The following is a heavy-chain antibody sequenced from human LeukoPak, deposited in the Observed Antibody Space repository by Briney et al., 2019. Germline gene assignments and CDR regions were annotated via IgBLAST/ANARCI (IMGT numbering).Heavy chain of an antibody. J-gene: IGHJ6*02. CDR1: GYTFTSYG. D-gene: IGHD2-15*01. Sequence: ASVKVSCKASGYTFTSYGISWVRQAPGQGLEWMGWISAYNGNTNYAQKLQGRVTMTTDTSTSTAYMELRSLRSDDTAVYYCARDPPRIVVVVAATNYYGMDVWGQGTTITVSS. CDR3: ARDPPRIVVVVAATNYYGMDV. V-gene: IGHV1-18*01. CDR2: ISAYNGNT.